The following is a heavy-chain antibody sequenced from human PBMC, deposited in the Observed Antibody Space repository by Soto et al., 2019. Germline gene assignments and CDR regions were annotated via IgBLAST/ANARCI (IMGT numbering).Heavy chain of an antibody. Sequence: GASVKVACKASGGTFSSYAISCVRQAPGQGLEWMGGIIPIFGTANYAQKFQGRVTITADESTSTAYMELSSLRSEDTAVYYCARPAAAAGPFDYWGQGTLVTVSS. J-gene: IGHJ4*02. D-gene: IGHD6-13*01. CDR1: GGTFSSYA. CDR3: ARPAAAAGPFDY. V-gene: IGHV1-69*13. CDR2: IIPIFGTA.